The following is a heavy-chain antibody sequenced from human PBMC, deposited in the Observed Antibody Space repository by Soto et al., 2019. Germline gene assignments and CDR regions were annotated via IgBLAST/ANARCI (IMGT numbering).Heavy chain of an antibody. J-gene: IGHJ6*02. V-gene: IGHV4-30-4*01. D-gene: IGHD3-22*01. CDR3: ARDFSSSGYYYASCGMDV. CDR1: GGSITSGDYY. CDR2: IYYSGST. Sequence: SETLSLTCTVSGGSITSGDYYCSWIRQPPGKGLEWIGYIYYSGSTYYNPSLKSRVTISVDTSKNQLSLKLSSVTAADTAVYYCARDFSSSGYYYASCGMDVWGQGTTVTVSS.